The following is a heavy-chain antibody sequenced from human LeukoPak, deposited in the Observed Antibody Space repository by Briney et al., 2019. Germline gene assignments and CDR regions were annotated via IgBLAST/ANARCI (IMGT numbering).Heavy chain of an antibody. D-gene: IGHD3-3*01. V-gene: IGHV4-61*02. CDR2: IYISGIS. J-gene: IGHJ4*02. CDR3: ARASDFWSGYYSSFDG. Sequence: SQTLSLTCTVSGGSISSGGYYWSSIRQPAGKGLEWIGRIYISGISNYNPSLKSRVTISVDTSKNKFSLKLNSVTAADTAVYYCARASDFWSGYYSSFDGWGQGTLVTVSS. CDR1: GGSISSGGYY.